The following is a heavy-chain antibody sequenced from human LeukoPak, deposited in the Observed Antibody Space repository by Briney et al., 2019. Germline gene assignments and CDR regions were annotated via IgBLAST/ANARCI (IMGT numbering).Heavy chain of an antibody. CDR1: GFTFSSYG. J-gene: IGHJ4*02. V-gene: IGHV3-30*02. Sequence: PGGSLRLSCAASGFTFSSYGMHWVRQAPGKGLEWVAFIRYDGSNKYYADSVKGRFTISRDNSKNTLYLQMNSLRAEDTAVYYCAKAPSPYYYDSSGYFPFDYWGQGTLVTVSS. CDR3: AKAPSPYYYDSSGYFPFDY. CDR2: IRYDGSNK. D-gene: IGHD3-22*01.